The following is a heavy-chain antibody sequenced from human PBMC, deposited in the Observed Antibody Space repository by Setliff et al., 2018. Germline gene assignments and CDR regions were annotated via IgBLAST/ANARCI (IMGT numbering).Heavy chain of an antibody. Sequence: SETLSLTCTVYGGSFSGYYWSWIRQPPGKGLEWIGEINHSGSTNYNPSLKSRVTISVDTSKNQFSLNLNSVTAADTAVYYCARFPNTIFGLVHHPLDYWGQGTLVTVSS. V-gene: IGHV4-34*01. D-gene: IGHD3-3*01. CDR2: INHSGST. CDR3: ARFPNTIFGLVHHPLDY. J-gene: IGHJ4*02. CDR1: GGSFSGYY.